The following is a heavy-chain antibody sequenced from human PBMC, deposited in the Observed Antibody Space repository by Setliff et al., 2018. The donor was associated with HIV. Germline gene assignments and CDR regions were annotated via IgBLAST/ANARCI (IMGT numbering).Heavy chain of an antibody. D-gene: IGHD1-26*01. V-gene: IGHV4-61*09. CDR3: AKTSVGATGLYAFDI. Sequence: SETLSLTCTVSGGSISSGSYYWSWIRQPAGKGLEWIGHIYTSGSTNYNPSLKSRVTISADTSNNQFSLRLTSMTAADTTVYYCAKTSVGATGLYAFDIWGQGTMVTVSS. CDR2: IYTSGST. J-gene: IGHJ3*02. CDR1: GGSISSGSYY.